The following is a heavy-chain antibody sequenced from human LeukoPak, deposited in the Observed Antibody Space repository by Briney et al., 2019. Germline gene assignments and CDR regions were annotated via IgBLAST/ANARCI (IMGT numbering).Heavy chain of an antibody. CDR2: ISAYNGNT. V-gene: IGHV1-18*01. CDR1: GYTFTSYG. CDR3: ARRWFGESIDAFDI. Sequence: ASVKVSCKASGYTFTSYGISWVRQAPGQGLEWMGWISAYNGNTNYAQKLQGRVTMTTDTSTSTAYMELRSLRSDDTAVYYCARRWFGESIDAFDIWGQGTMVTVSS. J-gene: IGHJ3*02. D-gene: IGHD3-10*01.